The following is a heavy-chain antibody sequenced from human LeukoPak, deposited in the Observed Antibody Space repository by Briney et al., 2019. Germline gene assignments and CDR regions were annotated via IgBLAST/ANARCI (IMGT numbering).Heavy chain of an antibody. CDR1: GFTFSSYS. V-gene: IGHV3-21*01. CDR2: ISSSSGYI. CDR3: ARAAPYYYYMDV. Sequence: GGSLRLSCAASGFTFSSYSMNWVRQAPGKGLEWVSSISSSSGYIYYADSVKGRFTISRDNAKNSLYLQMNSLRDEDTAIYYCARAAPYYYYMDVWGKGTTVTVSS. J-gene: IGHJ6*03.